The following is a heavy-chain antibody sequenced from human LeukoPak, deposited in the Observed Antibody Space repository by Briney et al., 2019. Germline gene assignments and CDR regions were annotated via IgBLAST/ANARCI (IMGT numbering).Heavy chain of an antibody. D-gene: IGHD3-10*01. CDR2: ISYDGSNK. CDR1: GFPFSRHG. V-gene: IGHV3-30*18. J-gene: IGHJ4*02. Sequence: PGRSLRLSCAASGFPFSRHGMHWVRQVPGKGLEWLAVISYDGSNKAYADSVKGRFTISRDNSNNTLHLQMNSLRAEDTAVYYCGKDMARIYYYGSEEIDYWGQGTLVTVSS. CDR3: GKDMARIYYYGSEEIDY.